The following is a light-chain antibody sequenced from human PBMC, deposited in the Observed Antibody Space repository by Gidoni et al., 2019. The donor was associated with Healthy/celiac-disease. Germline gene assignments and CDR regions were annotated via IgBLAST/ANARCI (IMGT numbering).Light chain of an antibody. CDR3: HHSNSYPQT. V-gene: IGKV1-13*02. CDR1: QGINSA. Sequence: AIQLTQSPSSLSASVGHRVTITCRASQGINSALAWYQQKPGKAPDLLIYHASTLESGVPSRFSGSGAGTDFTLTISSLQPEDFATYYCHHSNSYPQTFGQGTKVEIK. CDR2: HAS. J-gene: IGKJ1*01.